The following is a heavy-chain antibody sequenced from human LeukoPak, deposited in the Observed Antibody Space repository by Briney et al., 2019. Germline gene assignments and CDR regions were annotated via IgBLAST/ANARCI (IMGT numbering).Heavy chain of an antibody. CDR3: ARGGYSYGGHRH. V-gene: IGHV3-21*01. CDR1: GFTFSSYS. D-gene: IGHD5-18*01. CDR2: ISSSSSYI. Sequence: GGSLRLSCAASGFTFSSYSMNWVRQAPGKGLEWVSSISSSSSYIYYADSVKGRFTISRDNAKNSLYLQMNSLRAEDTAVYYCARGGYSYGGHRHWGQGTLVTVSS. J-gene: IGHJ4*02.